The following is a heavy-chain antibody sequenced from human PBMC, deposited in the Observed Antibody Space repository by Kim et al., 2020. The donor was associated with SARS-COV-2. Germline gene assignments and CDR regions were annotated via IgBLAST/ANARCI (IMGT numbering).Heavy chain of an antibody. J-gene: IGHJ5*02. CDR3: ARAITGTTPEFDP. D-gene: IGHD1-20*01. Sequence: SETLSLTCTVSGGSISSYYWSWIRQPPGKGLEWIGYIYYSGSTNHNPSLKSRVTISVDTSKNQFSLKLSSVTAADTAVYYCARAITGTTPEFDPWGQGTLVTVSS. CDR2: IYYSGST. CDR1: GGSISSYY. V-gene: IGHV4-59*01.